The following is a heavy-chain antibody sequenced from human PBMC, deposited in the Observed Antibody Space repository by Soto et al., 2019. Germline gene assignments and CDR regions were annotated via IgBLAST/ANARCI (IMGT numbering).Heavy chain of an antibody. V-gene: IGHV4-31*03. D-gene: IGHD2-2*01. Sequence: QVQLQESGPGLVKPSQTLSLTCTVSGGSISSGGYYWSWIRQHPGQGLEWIGYIYYSGSTFYNPSLKSRVTISVDTSKNQFSLKLSSVTAADTAVYYCARDRGYCSSTSCGYYYYGMDVWGQGTTVTVSS. CDR1: GGSISSGGYY. CDR3: ARDRGYCSSTSCGYYYYGMDV. J-gene: IGHJ6*02. CDR2: IYYSGST.